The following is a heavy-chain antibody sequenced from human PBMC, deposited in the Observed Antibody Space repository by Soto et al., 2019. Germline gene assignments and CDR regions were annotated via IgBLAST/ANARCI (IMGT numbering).Heavy chain of an antibody. CDR1: RFTFSNYE. CDR3: ATRSGGGGAFDF. V-gene: IGHV3-48*03. CDR2: IDTGGRTT. D-gene: IGHD3-10*01. J-gene: IGHJ3*01. Sequence: TGGSLRLSCAASRFTFSNYEMNWVRQAPGKGLEWVSYIDTGGRTTYYADSLRGRFTISRDNAKNSLYLQMNSLRAEDTAVYYCATRSGGGGAFDFWGQGTMVTVSS.